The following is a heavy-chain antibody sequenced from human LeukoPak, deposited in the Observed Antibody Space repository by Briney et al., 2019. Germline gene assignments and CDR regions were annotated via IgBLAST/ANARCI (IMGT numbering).Heavy chain of an antibody. CDR1: GGSISSYY. J-gene: IGHJ4*02. D-gene: IGHD5-12*01. Sequence: SETLSLTCTVSGGSISSYYWSWIRQPPGKGLEWIGYIYYSGSTNYNPSLKSRVTISVDTSKNHFSLKLSSVTAADTAVYYCARGDGYSYAFDYWGQGTLVTVSS. V-gene: IGHV4-59*01. CDR2: IYYSGST. CDR3: ARGDGYSYAFDY.